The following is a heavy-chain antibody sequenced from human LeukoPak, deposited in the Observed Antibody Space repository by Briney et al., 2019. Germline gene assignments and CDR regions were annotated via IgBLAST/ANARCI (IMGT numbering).Heavy chain of an antibody. CDR3: ARREYGSRID. Sequence: ASETLSLTCTVSGGSISGYFGSWIREPPGKGLEGIGYIYYSRRTNYNPSLKRRITISVDKSKKQFSLRHRYGTAGETAVYYCARREYGSRIDWGQGTLVTVS. J-gene: IGHJ4*02. V-gene: IGHV4-59*08. CDR1: GGSISGYF. D-gene: IGHD3-10*01. CDR2: IYYSRRT.